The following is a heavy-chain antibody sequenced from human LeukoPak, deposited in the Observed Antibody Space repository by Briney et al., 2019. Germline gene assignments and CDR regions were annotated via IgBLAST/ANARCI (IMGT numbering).Heavy chain of an antibody. Sequence: PSQTLSLTCTVSGGSISSGDYYWSWIRQPPGKGLEWIGYIYYSGSTYYNPSLKSQVTISVDTSKNQFSLKLSSVTAADTAVYYCARTPSLYDFWSGTQEMINWFDPWGQGTLVTVSS. D-gene: IGHD3-3*01. CDR3: ARTPSLYDFWSGTQEMINWFDP. V-gene: IGHV4-30-4*01. CDR2: IYYSGST. CDR1: GGSISSGDYY. J-gene: IGHJ5*02.